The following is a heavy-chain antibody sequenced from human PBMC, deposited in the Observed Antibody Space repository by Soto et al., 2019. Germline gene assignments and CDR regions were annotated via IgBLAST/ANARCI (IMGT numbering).Heavy chain of an antibody. D-gene: IGHD3-22*01. J-gene: IGHJ4*02. Sequence: GESLRLSCAASGFTFGSYAMHWVRQAPGKGLEWVAVISYDGSNKYYADSVKGRFTISRDNSKNTVYLQMNSLRAEDTAVYYCARDYYDSSVLPGYFDYWGQGTLVTVSS. CDR1: GFTFGSYA. CDR3: ARDYYDSSVLPGYFDY. CDR2: ISYDGSNK. V-gene: IGHV3-30-3*01.